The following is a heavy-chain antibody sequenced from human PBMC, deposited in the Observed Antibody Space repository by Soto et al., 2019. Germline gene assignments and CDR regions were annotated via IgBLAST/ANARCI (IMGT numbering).Heavy chain of an antibody. J-gene: IGHJ6*03. Sequence: EVQLAESGGGLAQPGGSLRLSCAASGFTLSGYAMDWVRQAPGKGLEYVSGISSNGVGTYYANSVQGRFTISRDNSNNTVHLQMGSLRPEDMAVYYCARRARPDFYYMDVWGKGTTVTVSS. CDR1: GFTLSGYA. V-gene: IGHV3-64*01. CDR3: ARRARPDFYYMDV. CDR2: ISSNGVGT. D-gene: IGHD6-6*01.